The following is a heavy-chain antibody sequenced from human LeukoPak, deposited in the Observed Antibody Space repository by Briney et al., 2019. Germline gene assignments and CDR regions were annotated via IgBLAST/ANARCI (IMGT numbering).Heavy chain of an antibody. J-gene: IGHJ4*02. D-gene: IGHD5-18*01. V-gene: IGHV4-59*01. CDR1: GGSISSYY. Sequence: SETLSLTCTVSGGSISSYYWSWIRQPPGKGLEWFGYIYYSGSTNYNPSLKRRVTISVDTSKNQFSLKLSSVTAADTAVYYCARVVLGYSYGPLDYWGQGTLVTVSS. CDR3: ARVVLGYSYGPLDY. CDR2: IYYSGST.